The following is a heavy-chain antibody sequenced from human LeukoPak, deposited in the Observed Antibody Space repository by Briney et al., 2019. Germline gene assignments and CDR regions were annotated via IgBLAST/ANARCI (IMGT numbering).Heavy chain of an antibody. CDR2: ISSSGTTI. V-gene: IGHV3-11*01. CDR3: AGGRLHYYGMHI. J-gene: IGHJ6*02. D-gene: IGHD3-16*01. Sequence: GGSLRLSCTASGFTFSDYYMNWIRQTPEKGLEWVSYISSSGTTIYQADSVKGRFAISRDNAKDSLYLQMNSLRGEDTAVYYCAGGRLHYYGMHIWGQGTTVTVS. CDR1: GFTFSDYY.